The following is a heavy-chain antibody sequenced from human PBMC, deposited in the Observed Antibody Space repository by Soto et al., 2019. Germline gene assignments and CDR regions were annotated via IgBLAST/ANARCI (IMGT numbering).Heavy chain of an antibody. D-gene: IGHD3-9*01. CDR3: ARCFYDILTGHYRGAYGMDV. Sequence: GESLKISCKGSGYSFTSYWIGWVRQMPGKGLEWMGIIYPGDSDTRYSPSFQGQVTISADKSISTAYLQWSSLKASDTAMYYCARCFYDILTGHYRGAYGMDVWGKGTTVTVSS. J-gene: IGHJ6*04. V-gene: IGHV5-51*01. CDR1: GYSFTSYW. CDR2: IYPGDSDT.